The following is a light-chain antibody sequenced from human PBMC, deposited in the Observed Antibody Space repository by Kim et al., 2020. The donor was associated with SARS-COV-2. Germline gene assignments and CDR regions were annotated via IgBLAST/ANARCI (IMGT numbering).Light chain of an antibody. V-gene: IGKV1-5*03. J-gene: IGKJ1*01. CDR2: MAS. CDR3: RQYNDYST. Sequence: IGDRVTITCRAVRIIGTWLACNHQKPGKAPKLRFHMASILERGFPSRFRGGGSRTEFTLTISSLQPDDFATYYCRQYNDYSTFGQGAKVDIK. CDR1: RIIGTW.